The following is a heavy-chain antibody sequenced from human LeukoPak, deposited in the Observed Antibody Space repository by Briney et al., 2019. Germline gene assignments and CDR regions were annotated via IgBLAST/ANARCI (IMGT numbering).Heavy chain of an antibody. D-gene: IGHD3-10*01. Sequence: ASVKVSCKASGYTFTGYYMNWVRQAPGQGPEWMGWISAYNGNTNYAQKLQGRVTMTTDTSTSTAYMELRSLRSDDTAVYYCARDLDGSGSYYTDYWGQGTLVTVSS. CDR2: ISAYNGNT. CDR1: GYTFTGYY. CDR3: ARDLDGSGSYYTDY. J-gene: IGHJ4*02. V-gene: IGHV1-18*04.